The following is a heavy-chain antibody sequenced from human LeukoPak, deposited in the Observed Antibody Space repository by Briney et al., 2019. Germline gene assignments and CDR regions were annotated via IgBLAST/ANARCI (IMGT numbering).Heavy chain of an antibody. D-gene: IGHD3-3*01. CDR3: ARDLDFWSGYYESNWFDP. Sequence: SVKVSCKASGGTFSSYAISWVRQAPGQGLEWMGGIIPIFGTANYAQKFQGRVTMTTDTSTSTAYMELRSLRSDDTAVYYCARDLDFWSGYYESNWFDPWGQGTLVTVSS. CDR1: GGTFSSYA. CDR2: IIPIFGTA. V-gene: IGHV1-69*05. J-gene: IGHJ5*02.